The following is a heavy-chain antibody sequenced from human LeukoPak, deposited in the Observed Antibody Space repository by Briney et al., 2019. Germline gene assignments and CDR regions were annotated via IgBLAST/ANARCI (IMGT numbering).Heavy chain of an antibody. CDR3: AKGSLGSWYYFDY. CDR2: FGRSGSDT. V-gene: IGHV3-23*01. D-gene: IGHD6-13*01. Sequence: GGSLRLSCAVSGITLSNYGMSWVRQAPGKGPEWVSTFGRSGSDTYYSDSVKGRFTIFRDNSKNTLYLQMNSLRDEDTAVYYCAKGSLGSWYYFDYWGQGTLVTVSS. J-gene: IGHJ4*02. CDR1: GITLSNYG.